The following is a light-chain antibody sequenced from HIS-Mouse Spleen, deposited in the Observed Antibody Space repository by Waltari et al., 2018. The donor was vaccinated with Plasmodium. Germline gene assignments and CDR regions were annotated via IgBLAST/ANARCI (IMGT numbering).Light chain of an antibody. CDR1: QSVLYCSNNKNY. J-gene: IGKJ2*01. Sequence: DLVMTQSPDSLAVSLRERATINCKPSQSVLYCSNNKNYLAWYQQKPGQPPKLLMSWAATRESGVPDRFSSSGSGTDFTLTSSSLQAEDVAVYYCQQYYSTPPYTFGQGTKLEIK. V-gene: IGKV4-1*01. CDR2: WAA. CDR3: QQYYSTPPYT.